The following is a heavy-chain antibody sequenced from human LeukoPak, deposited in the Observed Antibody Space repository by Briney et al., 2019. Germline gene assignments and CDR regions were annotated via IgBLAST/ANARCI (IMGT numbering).Heavy chain of an antibody. CDR3: ARGYYDILTGYGY. CDR2: IIPIFGTA. J-gene: IGHJ4*02. Sequence: GASVKVSCRTSGYTFTNYDINWVRQAPGQGLEWMGGIIPIFGTANYAQKFQGRVTITADESTSTAYMELSSLRSEDTAVYYCARGYYDILTGYGYWGQGTLVTVSS. V-gene: IGHV1-69*13. CDR1: GYTFTNYD. D-gene: IGHD3-9*01.